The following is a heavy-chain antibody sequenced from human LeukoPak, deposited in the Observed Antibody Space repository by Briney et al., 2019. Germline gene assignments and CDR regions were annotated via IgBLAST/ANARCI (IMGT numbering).Heavy chain of an antibody. CDR2: ISGSSNAI. Sequence: PGGSLRLSCAASGFTLGSYSMNWVRQTPGKGLEWVSYISGSSNAIYYADSMKGRFTISRDNGKNSLYLQMNSLRDEDTAVYYCARGTYYNSGSYYNRRDYFDYWGQGTLVTVSS. V-gene: IGHV3-48*02. CDR3: ARGTYYNSGSYYNRRDYFDY. CDR1: GFTLGSYS. J-gene: IGHJ4*02. D-gene: IGHD3-10*01.